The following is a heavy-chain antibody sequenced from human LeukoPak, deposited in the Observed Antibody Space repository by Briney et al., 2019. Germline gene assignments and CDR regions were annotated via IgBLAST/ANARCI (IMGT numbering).Heavy chain of an antibody. CDR2: ISGSGGST. CDR1: GFTFSSYA. CDR3: AKDQRRGSWTYVLRFLEWLVPFDY. J-gene: IGHJ4*02. V-gene: IGHV3-23*01. Sequence: GGSLRLSCAASGFTFSSYAMSWVRQAPGKGLEWVSAISGSGGSTYYADSVKGRFTISRDNSKNTLYLQMNSLRAEDTAVYYCAKDQRRGSWTYVLRFLEWLVPFDYWGQGTLVTVSS. D-gene: IGHD3-3*01.